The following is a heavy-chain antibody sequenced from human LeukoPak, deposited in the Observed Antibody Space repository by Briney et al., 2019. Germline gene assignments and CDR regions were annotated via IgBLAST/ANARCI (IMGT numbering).Heavy chain of an antibody. CDR2: IIATGDST. CDR1: GFSFSTYA. CDR3: AKDLRTYGSGIYRLPTVIFNY. Sequence: QSGGYLRLSCAASGFSFSTYAMSWVRQAPGKGLEWVSSIIATGDSTYYADSVKGRFTISRDNSKNTLYLQMNSLRAEDTAIYYCAKDLRTYGSGIYRLPTVIFNYWGQGTLVTVSS. V-gene: IGHV3-23*01. J-gene: IGHJ4*02. D-gene: IGHD3-10*01.